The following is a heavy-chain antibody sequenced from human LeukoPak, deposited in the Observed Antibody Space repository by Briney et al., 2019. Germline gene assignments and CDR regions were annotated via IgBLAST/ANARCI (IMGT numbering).Heavy chain of an antibody. CDR2: ISDSGGRT. V-gene: IGHV3-23*01. CDR1: GFTFINYG. CDR3: AKGGSSWVEDLDY. D-gene: IGHD6-13*01. J-gene: IGHJ4*02. Sequence: PGGSLRLSCAASGFTFINYGMSLVRQAPGKVLEWVSGISDSGGRTYYEDSVKVRFTISRDNSKNTLYLQMKRLRAEDTAVYYCAKGGSSWVEDLDYWGQGTLLTVSS.